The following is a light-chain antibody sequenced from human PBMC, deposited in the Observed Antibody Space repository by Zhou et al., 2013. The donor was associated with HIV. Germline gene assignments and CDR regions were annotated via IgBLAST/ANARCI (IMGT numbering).Light chain of an antibody. CDR2: GAS. CDR1: QSLTSN. Sequence: EIVLTQSPATLSVFPGERATLSCRASQSLTSNVAWYQQKPGQAPRLLVYGASTRATGIPARFSGSGSGTEFTLTISSMQSEDVAVYYCQHYNNWPPITFGQGIRLEIK. V-gene: IGKV3-15*01. CDR3: QHYNNWPPIT. J-gene: IGKJ5*01.